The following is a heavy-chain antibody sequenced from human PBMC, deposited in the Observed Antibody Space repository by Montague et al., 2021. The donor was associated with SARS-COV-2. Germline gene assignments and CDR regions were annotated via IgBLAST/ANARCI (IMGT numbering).Heavy chain of an antibody. D-gene: IGHD3-9*01. J-gene: IGHJ4*02. CDR3: ARGRGFDWLGLDAYYFDY. Sequence: ETLSLTCTVSGASMSSDYWTWIRQPPGKGLEWIGCTHYSGSTDYNPSLKSRVTISVDTSRTQFSLRLTSMSAADTAVYYCARGRGFDWLGLDAYYFDYWGQGALVAVSS. CDR1: GASMSSDY. V-gene: IGHV4-59*01. CDR2: THYSGST.